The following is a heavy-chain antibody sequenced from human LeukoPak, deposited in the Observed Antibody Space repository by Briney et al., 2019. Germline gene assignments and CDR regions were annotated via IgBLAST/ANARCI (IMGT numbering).Heavy chain of an antibody. CDR2: IYYSGST. CDR1: GGSISSYY. Sequence: SETLSLTCTVSGGSISSYYWSWIRQPPGKGLEWIGYIYYSGSTNYNPSLKSRVTMSVDTSKNQFSLKLSSVTAADTAVYYCARLIWFGELFFFDYWGQGTLVTVSS. J-gene: IGHJ4*02. CDR3: ARLIWFGELFFFDY. V-gene: IGHV4-59*12. D-gene: IGHD3-10*01.